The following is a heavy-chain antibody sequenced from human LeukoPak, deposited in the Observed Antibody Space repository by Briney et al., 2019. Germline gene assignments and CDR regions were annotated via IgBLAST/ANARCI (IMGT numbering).Heavy chain of an antibody. CDR2: IKSKTDGGTT. J-gene: IGHJ6*03. D-gene: IGHD1-1*01. CDR3: TTDLLRWNPQYYYYYYMDV. V-gene: IGHV3-15*01. CDR1: GFTFSSYA. Sequence: GGSLRLSCAASGFTFSSYAMSWVRQAPGKGLEWVGRIKSKTDGGTTDYAAPVKGRFTISRDDSKNTLYLQMNSLKTEDTAVYYCTTDLLRWNPQYYYYYYMDVWGKGTTVTVSS.